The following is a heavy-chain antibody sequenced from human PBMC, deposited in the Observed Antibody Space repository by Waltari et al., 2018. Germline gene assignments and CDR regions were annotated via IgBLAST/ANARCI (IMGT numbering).Heavy chain of an antibody. V-gene: IGHV3-53*01. CDR1: GLPVSSNY. CDR3: ARDPYGGYFDY. CDR2: IYSGGST. J-gene: IGHJ4*02. Sequence: EVQLVESGGGLIQPGGSLGLSCAASGLPVSSNYLRWVRLAPGKGLELVSVIYSGGSTCYADSVKGRFTISRDNSKNTLYLQMNSLRAEDTAVYYCARDPYGGYFDYWGQGTLVTVSS. D-gene: IGHD4-17*01.